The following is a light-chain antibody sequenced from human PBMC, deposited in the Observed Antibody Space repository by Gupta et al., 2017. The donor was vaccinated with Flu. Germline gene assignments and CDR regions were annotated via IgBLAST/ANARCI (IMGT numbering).Light chain of an antibody. CDR1: SSDVGRSNS. CDR3: SSYTSTNTFYV. CDR2: DVT. V-gene: IGLV2-14*01. Sequence: QSALTQPASVSGSPGPSITISCTGTSSDVGRSNSVSWYQQHPGKAPKLIIYDVTNRPSGVSSRFSGSKSGNTASLTISGLEAEDESDYFCSSYTSTNTFYVFGTGTKVTVL. J-gene: IGLJ1*01.